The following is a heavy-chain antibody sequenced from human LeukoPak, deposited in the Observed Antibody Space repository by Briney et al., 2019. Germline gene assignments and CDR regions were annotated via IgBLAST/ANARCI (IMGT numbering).Heavy chain of an antibody. Sequence: PGGSLRLSCAASGFTLSSYAMNWVRQAPGKGLEWVSTISGSGGSTYYADSVKGRFTISRDNSKNSLYLQMNSLRAEDTAVYYCAKKALIGSTSRTWFDPWGQGTLVTVSS. D-gene: IGHD1-7*01. V-gene: IGHV3-23*01. CDR1: GFTLSSYA. J-gene: IGHJ5*02. CDR3: AKKALIGSTSRTWFDP. CDR2: ISGSGGST.